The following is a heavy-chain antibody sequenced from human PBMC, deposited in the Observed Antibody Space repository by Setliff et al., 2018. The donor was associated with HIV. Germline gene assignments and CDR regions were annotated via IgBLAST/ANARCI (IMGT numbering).Heavy chain of an antibody. CDR2: TNGNGVNK. V-gene: IGHV3-23*01. Sequence: GGSLRLSCAASGFTFSNYGMSWIRQAPGKGLEWVSATNGNGVNKYYVDSARGRFTISRDNSKDTLFLQMNVLSAGDTAIYYCAKWHSTAWYSGYYIDNWGQGTQVTVSS. J-gene: IGHJ4*02. CDR3: AKWHSTAWYSGYYIDN. D-gene: IGHD6-19*01. CDR1: GFTFSNYG.